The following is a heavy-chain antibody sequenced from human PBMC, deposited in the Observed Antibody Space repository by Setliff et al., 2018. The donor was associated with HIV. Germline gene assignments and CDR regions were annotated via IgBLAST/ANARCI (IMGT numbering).Heavy chain of an antibody. V-gene: IGHV1-69*02. CDR1: RSTFNSHT. D-gene: IGHD3-3*01. Sequence: AASVKVSCKASRSTFNSHTINWVRQAPGQGLDWMGRIIPILGVANYAQRFQGKVTITADKPTSTAYMELTSLRFDDTAMYYCVRGVQSPPHYSYYYMDVWGEGTMVTVSS. CDR3: VRGVQSPPHYSYYYMDV. CDR2: IIPILGVA. J-gene: IGHJ6*03.